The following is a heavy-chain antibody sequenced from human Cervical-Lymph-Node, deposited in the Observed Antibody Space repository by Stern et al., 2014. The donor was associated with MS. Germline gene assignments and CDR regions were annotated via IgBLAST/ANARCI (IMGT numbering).Heavy chain of an antibody. CDR1: GFTFDAYA. CDR2: IRVNSGTI. V-gene: IGHV3-9*01. Sequence: EVQLVESGGGLVQPGRSLRLSCAASGFTFDAYAMHWVRHAPGKGLEWVSGIRVNSGTISYADSVKGRFTISRDNTTKSLFLHMNSVGADDTALYYCAKSAVNYGVSSADAFDVWGQGTMVTVSS. J-gene: IGHJ3*01. D-gene: IGHD4-23*01. CDR3: AKSAVNYGVSSADAFDV.